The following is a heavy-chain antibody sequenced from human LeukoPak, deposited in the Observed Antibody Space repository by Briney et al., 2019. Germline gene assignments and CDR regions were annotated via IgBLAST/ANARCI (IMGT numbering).Heavy chain of an antibody. Sequence: ASVKVSCKASGYTFTGYYMRWVRQAPGQGLEWMGWINPNSGGTNYAQKFQGRVTMTRDTSISTAYMELSRLRSDDTAVYYCARDDGGDFNDAFDIWGQGTMVTVSS. V-gene: IGHV1-2*02. J-gene: IGHJ3*02. CDR2: INPNSGGT. CDR3: ARDDGGDFNDAFDI. D-gene: IGHD2-21*02. CDR1: GYTFTGYY.